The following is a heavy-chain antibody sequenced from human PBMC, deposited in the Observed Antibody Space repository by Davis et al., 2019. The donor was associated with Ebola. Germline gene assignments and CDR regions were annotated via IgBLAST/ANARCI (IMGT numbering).Heavy chain of an antibody. Sequence: GESLKISCAASGFTFSSYWMHWVRQAPGKGLEWVANIKQDGSEKYYVDSVKGRFTISRDNAKNSLYLQMNSLRAEDTALYYCARVPRLTSYCSSTSCSYYYYGMDVWGQGTTVTVSS. D-gene: IGHD2-2*01. CDR3: ARVPRLTSYCSSTSCSYYYYGMDV. V-gene: IGHV3-7*03. J-gene: IGHJ6*02. CDR1: GFTFSSYW. CDR2: IKQDGSEK.